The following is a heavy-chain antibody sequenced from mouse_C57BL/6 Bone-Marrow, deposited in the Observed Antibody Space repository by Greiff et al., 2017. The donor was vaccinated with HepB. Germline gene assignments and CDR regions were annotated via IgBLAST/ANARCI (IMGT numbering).Heavy chain of an antibody. J-gene: IGHJ3*01. D-gene: IGHD2-3*01. CDR3: SRHGERTYDGYPWFAY. V-gene: IGHV1-62-2*01. CDR1: GYTFTEYT. Sequence: VHLQQSGAELVKPGASVKLSCKASGYTFTEYTIHWVKQRSGQGLEWIGWFYPGSGSIKYNEKFKDKSTLTADKSSSTVYMELSSLTSEDNAVYFCSRHGERTYDGYPWFAYWGQGTLVTVSA. CDR2: FYPGSGSI.